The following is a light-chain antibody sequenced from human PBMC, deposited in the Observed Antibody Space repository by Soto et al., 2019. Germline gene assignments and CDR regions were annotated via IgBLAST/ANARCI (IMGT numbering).Light chain of an antibody. CDR2: DAS. J-gene: IGKJ1*01. CDR3: QQYSSYYRP. V-gene: IGKV1-5*01. Sequence: DIQMTQSPSILSAAVGDRVTISCRASQNVNIFLAWYQQKPGEAPKLLISDASSLESGVPSRFSGSGSGTDFSLTITGPQPDDSATYYCQQYSSYYRPFGQGTKVDIK. CDR1: QNVNIF.